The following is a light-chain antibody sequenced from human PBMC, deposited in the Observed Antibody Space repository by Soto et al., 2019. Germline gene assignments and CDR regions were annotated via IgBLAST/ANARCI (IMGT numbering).Light chain of an antibody. Sequence: SYELTQPPSESVSPGQTASITCSGDKLGDKYACWYQQKPGQSPVLVIYQDSKRPSGIPERFSGSNSGNTATLTISGTQAMDEADYYCQAWDSSTAGVFGTGTKLTVL. CDR1: KLGDKY. CDR3: QAWDSSTAGV. V-gene: IGLV3-1*01. CDR2: QDS. J-gene: IGLJ1*01.